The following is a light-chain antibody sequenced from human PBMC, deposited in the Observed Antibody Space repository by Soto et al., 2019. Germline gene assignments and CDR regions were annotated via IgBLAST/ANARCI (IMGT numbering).Light chain of an antibody. CDR3: QQYGNSPVT. CDR2: DAS. CDR1: QSVSSYY. V-gene: IGKV3D-20*01. Sequence: ETVLTQSPATLSLSPGERATLSCGASQSVSSYYLARYQQKPGLAPRLLIYDASSSATGIPDRFSGGGSGTDFTLTISRLEPEDFAVYYCQQYGNSPVTFGHGTKVDIK. J-gene: IGKJ3*01.